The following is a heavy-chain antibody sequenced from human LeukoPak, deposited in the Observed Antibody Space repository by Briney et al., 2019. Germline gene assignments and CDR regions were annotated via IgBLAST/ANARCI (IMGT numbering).Heavy chain of an antibody. CDR1: GFTFSSYS. D-gene: IGHD6-19*01. CDR2: ISSSSSTI. CDR3: AREKHSSGWYGRVY. Sequence: GGSLRLSCAASGFTFSSYSMNWVRQAPGKGLEWVSYISSSSSTIYYAGSVKGRFTISRDNAKNSLYLQMNSLRAEDTAVYYCAREKHSSGWYGRVYWGQGTLVTVSS. J-gene: IGHJ4*02. V-gene: IGHV3-48*04.